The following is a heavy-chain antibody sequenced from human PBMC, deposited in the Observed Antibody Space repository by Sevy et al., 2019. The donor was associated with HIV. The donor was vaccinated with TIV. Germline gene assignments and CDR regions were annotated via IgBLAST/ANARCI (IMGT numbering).Heavy chain of an antibody. CDR3: AREGCTKPHDY. J-gene: IGHJ4*02. CDR1: GFTFSKYS. CDR2: LSFGWGEI. V-gene: IGHV3-23*01. Sequence: GSLRLSCAASGFTFSKYSMSWVRQPPGKGLEWVSTLSFGWGEINYADSVKGRFTISRANSKSSVYLQMNNLRPEDTAVYYCAREGCTKPHDYWGQGTLVTVSS. D-gene: IGHD2-8*01.